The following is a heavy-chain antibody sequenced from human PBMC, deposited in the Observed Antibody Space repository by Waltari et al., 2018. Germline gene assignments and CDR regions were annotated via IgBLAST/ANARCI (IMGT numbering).Heavy chain of an antibody. D-gene: IGHD6-19*01. CDR3: AREHGAVAGSYYYYGMDV. CDR1: GFTLHYYW. CDR2: VNSDGSST. V-gene: IGHV3-74*03. J-gene: IGHJ6*02. Sequence: EVQLVESGGGLVQPGGSLRLPCAAAGFTLHYYWTTWGPQAPGKGLVWVARVNSDGSSTSYADSVKGRFTVSRDSARNTLLLQMNSLRVEDTAVYFCAREHGAVAGSYYYYGMDVWGQGTTVIVSS.